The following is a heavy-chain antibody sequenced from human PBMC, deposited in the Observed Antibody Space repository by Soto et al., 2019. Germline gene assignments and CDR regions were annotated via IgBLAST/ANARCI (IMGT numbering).Heavy chain of an antibody. V-gene: IGHV4-34*01. D-gene: IGHD3-3*01. CDR3: ATRITVFALLIPLLDP. J-gene: IGHJ5*02. Sequence: SETLSLTCAVYGGSFNGYYWNWIRQPPGKGLEWIGEINHTGGTHYNPSLKSRVTMSVDTSKNQFSLRLSSVTAADTAIYYCATRITVFALLIPLLDPWGQGTKVTVYS. CDR1: GGSFNGYY. CDR2: INHTGGT.